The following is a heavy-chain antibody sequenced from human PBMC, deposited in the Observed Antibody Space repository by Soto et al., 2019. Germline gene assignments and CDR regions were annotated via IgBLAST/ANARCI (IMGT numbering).Heavy chain of an antibody. CDR3: ARDSALYSGSYHDAFDY. D-gene: IGHD1-26*01. J-gene: IGHJ4*02. CDR2: IWYDGSNK. V-gene: IGHV3-33*01. CDR1: GFTFSSYG. Sequence: QVQLVESGGGVVQPGRSLRLSCAASGFTFSSYGMHWVRQAPGKGLEWVAVIWYDGSNKYYADSVKGRFTISRDNSKNTLYLQMNSLRAEDTAVYYCARDSALYSGSYHDAFDYWGQRTLVTVSS.